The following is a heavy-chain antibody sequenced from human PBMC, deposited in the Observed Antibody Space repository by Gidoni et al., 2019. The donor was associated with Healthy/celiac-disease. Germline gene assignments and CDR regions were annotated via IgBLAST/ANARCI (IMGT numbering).Heavy chain of an antibody. Sequence: EVQLVESGGGLVQPGGSLRLSCAASGFTFSSYSMNWVRQAPGKGLEWVSYISSSSSTIYYADSVKGRFTISRDKAKNSLYLQMNSLRAEDTAVYYCARDFSRNSSSWYYDYYYYYGMDVWGQGTTVTVSS. J-gene: IGHJ6*02. CDR3: ARDFSRNSSSWYYDYYYYYGMDV. CDR2: ISSSSSTI. V-gene: IGHV3-48*01. CDR1: GFTFSSYS. D-gene: IGHD6-13*01.